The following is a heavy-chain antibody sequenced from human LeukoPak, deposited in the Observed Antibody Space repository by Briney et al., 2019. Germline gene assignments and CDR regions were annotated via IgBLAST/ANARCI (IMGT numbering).Heavy chain of an antibody. V-gene: IGHV3-23*01. J-gene: IGHJ4*02. CDR2: ISGSGGST. CDR3: AKGHVLRFLEWLSSFVTFDY. CDR1: GFTFNTYT. Sequence: GGSLRLSCAASGFTFNTYTMNWVRQAPGKGLEWVSAISGSGGSTYYADSVKGRFTISRDNSKNTLYLQMNSLRAEDTAVYYCAKGHVLRFLEWLSSFVTFDYWGQGTLVTVSS. D-gene: IGHD3-3*01.